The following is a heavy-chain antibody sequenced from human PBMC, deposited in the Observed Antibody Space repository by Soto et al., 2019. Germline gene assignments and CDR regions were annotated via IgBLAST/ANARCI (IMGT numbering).Heavy chain of an antibody. CDR3: ARPGGEGGYDYYFDY. D-gene: IGHD5-12*01. CDR1: GGSISSGGYY. CDR2: IYYSGST. V-gene: IGHV4-31*03. Sequence: SETLSLTCTVSGGSISSGGYYWSWIRQHPGKGLEWIGYIYYSGSTYYNPSLKSRVTISVDTSKNQFSLKLSSVTAADTAVYYCARPGGEGGYDYYFDYWGQGTLVTVSS. J-gene: IGHJ4*02.